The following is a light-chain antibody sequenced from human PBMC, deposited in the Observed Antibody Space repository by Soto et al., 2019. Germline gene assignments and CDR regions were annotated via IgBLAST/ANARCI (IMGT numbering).Light chain of an antibody. J-gene: IGKJ1*01. V-gene: IGKV1-5*03. Sequence: DIPMTQSPSTLSASVGDRVTITCRASESIGGWLAWYQQKPGKAPKLVMFKASTLESGVPSRFSGSGSGTEFTLSISSLQPDDFAIYYCQQYNSYPRTFGQGTKVEIK. CDR2: KAS. CDR3: QQYNSYPRT. CDR1: ESIGGW.